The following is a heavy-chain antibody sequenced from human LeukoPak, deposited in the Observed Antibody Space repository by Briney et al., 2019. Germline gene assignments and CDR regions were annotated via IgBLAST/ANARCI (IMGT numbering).Heavy chain of an antibody. D-gene: IGHD2-2*01. CDR3: ARGPHGGQLPVFDY. J-gene: IGHJ4*02. V-gene: IGHV3-23*01. Sequence: GGSLRLSCAASGFTFSSYAMSRVRQAPGKGLEWVSAISGSGGSTYYADSVKGRFTISRDNSKNTLYLQMNSLRAEDTAVYYCARGPHGGQLPVFDYWGQGTLVTVSS. CDR2: ISGSGGST. CDR1: GFTFSSYA.